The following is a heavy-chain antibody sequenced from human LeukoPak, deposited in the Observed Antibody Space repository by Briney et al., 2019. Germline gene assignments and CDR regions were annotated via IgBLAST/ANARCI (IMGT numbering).Heavy chain of an antibody. D-gene: IGHD4-17*01. CDR1: GGSISSYF. Sequence: SETLSLTCTVSGGSISSYFWSWIRQPPGKGLEWVGYIYYSGSTNYNPSLKSRVTISVDTSKNQFSLKLSSVTAADTAVYYCARDGDDYGDYVFDYWGQGILVTVSS. V-gene: IGHV4-59*01. CDR2: IYYSGST. J-gene: IGHJ4*02. CDR3: ARDGDDYGDYVFDY.